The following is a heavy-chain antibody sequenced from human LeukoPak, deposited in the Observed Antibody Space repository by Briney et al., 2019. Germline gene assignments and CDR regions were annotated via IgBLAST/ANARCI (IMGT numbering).Heavy chain of an antibody. Sequence: GGSLRLSCAASGFTFSSYAMHWVRQAPGKGLVWVSRINSDGSTTSYADSVKGRFTISRDNAKNTLYLQMNSLRAEDTAVYYCARDDYGGRGEFDYWGQGTLVTVSS. CDR3: ARDDYGGRGEFDY. CDR1: GFTFSSYA. D-gene: IGHD4-23*01. CDR2: INSDGSTT. J-gene: IGHJ4*02. V-gene: IGHV3-74*01.